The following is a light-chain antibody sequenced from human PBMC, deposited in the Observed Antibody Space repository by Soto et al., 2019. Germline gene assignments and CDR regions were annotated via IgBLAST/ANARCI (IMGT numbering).Light chain of an antibody. V-gene: IGKV1-9*01. J-gene: IGKJ2*01. Sequence: DIQLTKSPSFLSASVGDRVTITCRASLGLSIYLAWYQQKPGKAPKLLIYDASNLQSDVRSRFSGSGSGTEFTLTVRWLQPEELATYYCQQLNRDLHTFGPWNLLEIQ. CDR3: QQLNRDLHT. CDR2: DAS. CDR1: LGLSIY.